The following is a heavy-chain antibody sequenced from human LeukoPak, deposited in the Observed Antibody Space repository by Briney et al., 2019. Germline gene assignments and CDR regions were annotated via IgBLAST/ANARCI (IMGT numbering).Heavy chain of an antibody. D-gene: IGHD2-15*01. V-gene: IGHV3-30-3*01. CDR1: GFTFSSYA. CDR3: ARDPLGYCSGGSCYSFWFDP. J-gene: IGHJ5*02. CDR2: ISYDGSNK. Sequence: GGSLRLSCAASGFTFSSYAMHWVRQAPGKGLEWVAVISYDGSNKYYADSVKGRFTISRDNAKNSLYLQMNSLRAEDTAVYYCARDPLGYCSGGSCYSFWFDPWGQGTLVTVSS.